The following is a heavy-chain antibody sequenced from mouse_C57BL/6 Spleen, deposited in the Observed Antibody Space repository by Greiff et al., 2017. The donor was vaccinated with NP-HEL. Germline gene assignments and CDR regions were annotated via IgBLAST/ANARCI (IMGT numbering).Heavy chain of an antibody. D-gene: IGHD2-5*01. CDR2: IDPSDSET. CDR1: GYTFTSYW. CDR3: ARNSNYGMDY. V-gene: IGHV1-52*01. J-gene: IGHJ4*01. Sequence: VQLQQPGAELVRPGSSVKLSCKASGYTFTSYWMHWVKQRPIQGLEWIGNIDPSDSETHYNQKFKDKATLTVDKSSSTAYMQLSSLTSEDSAVYYCARNSNYGMDYWGQGTSVTVSS.